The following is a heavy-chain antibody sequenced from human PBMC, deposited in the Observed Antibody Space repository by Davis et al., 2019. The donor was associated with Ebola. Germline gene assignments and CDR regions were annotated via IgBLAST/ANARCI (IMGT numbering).Heavy chain of an antibody. D-gene: IGHD1/OR15-1a*01. CDR2: IYYSGST. J-gene: IGHJ6*02. CDR3: ARFRRTFYYYYGMDV. V-gene: IGHV4-59*12. CDR1: GGSISSYY. Sequence: MPSETLSLTCTVSGGSISSYYWSWIRQPPGKGLEWIGYIYYSGSTNYNPSLKSRVTISVDTSKNQFSLKLSSVTAADTAVYYCARFRRTFYYYYGMDVWGQGTTVTVSS.